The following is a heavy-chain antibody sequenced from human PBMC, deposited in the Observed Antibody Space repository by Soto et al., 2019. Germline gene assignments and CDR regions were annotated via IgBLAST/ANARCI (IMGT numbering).Heavy chain of an antibody. CDR3: ARCRLSGGWYFFDY. CDR1: GFSLSTSGMC. J-gene: IGHJ4*02. CDR2: IDWDDDK. D-gene: IGHD6-19*01. Sequence: SGPTLVNPTQTLTLTCTFSGFSLSTSGMCVSWIRQPPGKALEWLALIDWDDDKYYSTSLKTRLTISKDTSKNQVVLTMTNMDPVDTATYYCARCRLSGGWYFFDYWGQGTLVTVSS. V-gene: IGHV2-70*01.